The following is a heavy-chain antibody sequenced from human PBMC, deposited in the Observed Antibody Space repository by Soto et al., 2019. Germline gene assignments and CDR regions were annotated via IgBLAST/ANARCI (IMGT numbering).Heavy chain of an antibody. Sequence: EVQLLESGGGLVQPGGSLRLSCAASEFTFSSYAMSWVRRAPGKGLEWVSAISGSGDSTYYADSVKGRFTISRDNSKNTLYLQINSLRADDTAVYYCAQAGSLWSKDLLDYWGQGTLVTVSS. CDR3: AQAGSLWSKDLLDY. V-gene: IGHV3-23*01. J-gene: IGHJ4*02. CDR1: EFTFSSYA. D-gene: IGHD3-10*01. CDR2: ISGSGDST.